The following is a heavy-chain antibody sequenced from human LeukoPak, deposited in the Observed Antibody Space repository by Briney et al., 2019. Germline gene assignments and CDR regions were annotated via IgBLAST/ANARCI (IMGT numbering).Heavy chain of an antibody. CDR2: ISAYNGNT. D-gene: IGHD1-20*01. CDR3: ASALLSGITGTTDY. J-gene: IGHJ4*02. CDR1: GYTFTRYG. Sequence: ASVKVSCKASGYTFTRYGISWVRQAPGQGLEWMGWISAYNGNTNYAQKIQGRVTMTTDTSTSTAYMELRSLRSDDTAVYFCASALLSGITGTTDYWGQGTLATVSS. V-gene: IGHV1-18*01.